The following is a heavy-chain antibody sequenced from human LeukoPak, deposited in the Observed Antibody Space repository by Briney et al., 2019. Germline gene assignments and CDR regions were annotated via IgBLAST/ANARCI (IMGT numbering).Heavy chain of an antibody. CDR2: IYYSGDT. V-gene: IGHV4-59*13. Sequence: PAEPCPSPALSPVAPSVNTPGVGSGSPPGGGLEWIGYIYYSGDTAYNPSFRSGVTLSVETSNNQFSLQLRSVPTADTAVYYCVGGPYGASISTWFDTWGQGTQVIVSP. CDR1: VAPSVNTP. J-gene: IGHJ5*02. D-gene: IGHD4/OR15-4a*01. CDR3: VGGPYGASISTWFDT.